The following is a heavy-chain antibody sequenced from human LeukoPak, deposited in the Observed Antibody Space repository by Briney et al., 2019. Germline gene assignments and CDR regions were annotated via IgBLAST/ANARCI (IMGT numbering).Heavy chain of an antibody. V-gene: IGHV1-69*05. J-gene: IGHJ4*02. CDR1: GGTFSSYA. CDR3: AREVSTVRGVINSLFDY. CDR2: IIPIFGTA. Sequence: PGGSLRLSCAASGGTFSSYAISWVRQAPGQGLEWMGRIIPIFGTANYAQKFQGRVTITTDESTSTAYMELSSLRSEDTAVYYCAREVSTVRGVINSLFDYWGQGTLVTVSS. D-gene: IGHD3-10*01.